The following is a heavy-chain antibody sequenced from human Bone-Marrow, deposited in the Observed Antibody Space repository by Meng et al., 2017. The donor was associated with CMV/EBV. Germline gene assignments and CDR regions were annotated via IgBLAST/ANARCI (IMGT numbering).Heavy chain of an antibody. V-gene: IGHV4-4*07. CDR2: IYPSGST. J-gene: IGHJ4*02. Sequence: QGQLQGSVSGMVKPSATLSSTCTVLGGSISTDYWSWIRQPAGKGLEWIGRIYPSGSTNYNPSLKSRVTMSVDTSKNQFSLKLSSVTAADTAVYYCARDTLGSSGYFDYWGQGTLVTVSS. D-gene: IGHD3-22*01. CDR1: GGSISTDY. CDR3: ARDTLGSSGYFDY.